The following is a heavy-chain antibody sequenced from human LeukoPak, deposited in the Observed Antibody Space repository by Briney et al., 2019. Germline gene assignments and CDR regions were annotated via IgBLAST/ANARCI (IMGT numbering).Heavy chain of an antibody. CDR2: IYYSGST. CDR3: ARHPRYSSSSFNFDY. D-gene: IGHD6-6*01. Sequence: PSETLSLTCTVSGGSISSSSYYWGWIRQPPGKGLEWIGSIYYSGSTYYNPSLKSRVTISVDTSKNQFSLKLSSVTAADTAVYYCARHPRYSSSSFNFDYWGQGTLVTVSS. J-gene: IGHJ4*02. CDR1: GGSISSSSYY. V-gene: IGHV4-39*01.